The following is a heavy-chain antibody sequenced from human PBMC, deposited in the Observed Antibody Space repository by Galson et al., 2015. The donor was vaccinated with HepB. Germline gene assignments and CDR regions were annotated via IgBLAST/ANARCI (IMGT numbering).Heavy chain of an antibody. D-gene: IGHD2-2*01. J-gene: IGHJ4*02. CDR1: GFTFSNYG. CDR3: ARDPVGYCSSTSCSPPDY. CDR2: IWYDGSNK. Sequence: SLRLSCAASGFTFSNYGMHWVRQAPGKGLEWVAVIWYDGSNKYYADSVKGRFTISRDNSKNTLYLQMNSLRAEDTAVYYCARDPVGYCSSTSCSPPDYWGQGTLVTVSS. V-gene: IGHV3-33*01.